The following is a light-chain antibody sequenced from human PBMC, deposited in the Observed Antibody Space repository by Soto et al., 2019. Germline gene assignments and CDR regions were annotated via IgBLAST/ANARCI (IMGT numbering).Light chain of an antibody. CDR3: QKYDSAPPFP. CDR1: QAISYY. V-gene: IGKV1-27*01. Sequence: DIQMTQSPSSLSASVGDRVTITCRASQAISYYLAWYQQKPGKAPKLLIYAASTVQSGVPSRFSGSVSGTNFTLAISSLQPEDVATYYCQKYDSAPPFPFGPGTKVDLK. J-gene: IGKJ3*01. CDR2: AAS.